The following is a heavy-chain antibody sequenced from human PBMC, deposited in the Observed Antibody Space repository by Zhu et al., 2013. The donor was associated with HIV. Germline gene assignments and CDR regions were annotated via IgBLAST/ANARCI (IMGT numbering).Heavy chain of an antibody. CDR3: ARGPLGESHFDY. Sequence: QVQLVQSGAEVKKPGSSVKVSCKASGGTFSSYAIFGTANYAQKFQGRVTITADESTSTAYMELSSLRSEDTAVYYCARGPLGESHFDYWGQGTLVTVSS. CDR1: GGTFSSYA. D-gene: IGHD3-16*01. J-gene: IGHJ4*02. V-gene: IGHV1-69*01. CDR2: FGTA.